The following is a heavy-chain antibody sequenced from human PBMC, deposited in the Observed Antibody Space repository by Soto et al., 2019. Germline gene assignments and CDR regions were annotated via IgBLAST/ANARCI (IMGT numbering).Heavy chain of an antibody. J-gene: IGHJ6*02. D-gene: IGHD5-12*01. V-gene: IGHV3-30*03. Sequence: QVQLVESGGGVAPSGRSLRLSCAASGFTFSDNDIHWVRQAPGKGLEWLAVISYDGGVKYYADSVKGRFTLSRDNIKNTLFLQMTSLRPEDTAIYYCARDSSRATTTLGYFYYHGMDVWGQGTAVTVSS. CDR2: ISYDGGVK. CDR3: ARDSSRATTTLGYFYYHGMDV. CDR1: GFTFSDND.